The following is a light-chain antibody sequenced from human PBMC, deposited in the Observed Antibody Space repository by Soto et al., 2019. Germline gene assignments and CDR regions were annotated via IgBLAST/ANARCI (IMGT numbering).Light chain of an antibody. CDR2: GAS. J-gene: IGKJ5*01. Sequence: EIVLTQSPGTLSLSPGERAPLSCRAIQSVSSSSLAWYQQKPGQAPRLLIYGASSRATGIPDRFSGSGSGTEFTLTISSLQSEDFAVYYCQQYSNWPPITFGQGTRLEIK. V-gene: IGKV3-20*01. CDR1: QSVSSSS. CDR3: QQYSNWPPIT.